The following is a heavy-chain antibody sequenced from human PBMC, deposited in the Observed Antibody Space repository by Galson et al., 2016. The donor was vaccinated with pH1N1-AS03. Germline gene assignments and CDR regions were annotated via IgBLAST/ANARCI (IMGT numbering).Heavy chain of an antibody. D-gene: IGHD1-1*01. V-gene: IGHV6-1*01. J-gene: IGHJ3*02. CDR1: GDSVSSNIDA. CDR2: TYWRSKWYN. CDR3: ARGRYSAFDI. Sequence: CAISGDSVSSNIDAWNWIRQSPSGCLEWLGRTYWRSKWYNDYAVPVKSRITINPDTSKNQFSLQLNSVTPEDTAVYYCARGRYSAFDIWGQGTMVTVSS.